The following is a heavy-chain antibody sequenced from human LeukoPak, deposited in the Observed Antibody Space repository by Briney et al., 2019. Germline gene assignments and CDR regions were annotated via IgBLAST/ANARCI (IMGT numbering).Heavy chain of an antibody. CDR2: ISSSSSTI. CDR3: ATYYYDSSGYKLLDY. Sequence: PGGSLRLSCATSGFTFSGHSMSWVRQAPGKGLEWVSYISSSSSTIYYADSVKGRFTISRDNAKNSLYLQMNSLRAEDTAVYYCATYYYDSSGYKLLDYWGQGTLVTVSS. CDR1: GFTFSGHS. J-gene: IGHJ4*02. V-gene: IGHV3-48*04. D-gene: IGHD3-22*01.